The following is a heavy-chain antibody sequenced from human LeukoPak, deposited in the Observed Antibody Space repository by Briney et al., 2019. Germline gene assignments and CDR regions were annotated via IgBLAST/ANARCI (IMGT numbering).Heavy chain of an antibody. CDR3: ARLGSGSHDY. CDR1: GGSINSHY. CDR2: IYYIGTT. Sequence: QVQLQESGPGLVKPSETQSLTCSVSGGSINSHYWSWMRQPPGKGLEWIAYIYYIGTTNYNPSLQSRVTISIDTSKNQISLKLTSVTAADTAVYYCARLGSGSHDYWGRGTLVTVSS. J-gene: IGHJ4*02. V-gene: IGHV4-59*08. D-gene: IGHD3-10*01.